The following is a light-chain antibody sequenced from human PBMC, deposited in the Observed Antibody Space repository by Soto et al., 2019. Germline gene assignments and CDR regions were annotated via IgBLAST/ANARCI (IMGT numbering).Light chain of an antibody. Sequence: AIQMTQSPSSLSASVGDRVTITCRASQGIRNDLGWYQQKPGKAPKLLIYAASSLQSGVPSRFSGSGSATDFNLTIRSRPSEHVPNYYCQQASRLPLTFGGGTKVDIK. CDR3: QQASRLPLT. V-gene: IGKV1-6*01. J-gene: IGKJ4*01. CDR1: QGIRND. CDR2: AAS.